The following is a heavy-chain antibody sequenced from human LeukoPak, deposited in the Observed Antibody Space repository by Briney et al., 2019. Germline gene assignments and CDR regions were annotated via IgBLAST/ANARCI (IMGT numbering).Heavy chain of an antibody. CDR1: GFTFSSYS. D-gene: IGHD6-13*01. CDR3: ARENAAAGPKNDY. Sequence: GSLRLSCAASGFTFSSYSMNWVRQAPGKGLEWVSSISSSSSYIYYADSVKGRFTISRDNAKNSLYLQMNSLRAEDTAVYYCARENAAAGPKNDYWGQGTLVTVSS. J-gene: IGHJ4*02. CDR2: ISSSSSYI. V-gene: IGHV3-21*01.